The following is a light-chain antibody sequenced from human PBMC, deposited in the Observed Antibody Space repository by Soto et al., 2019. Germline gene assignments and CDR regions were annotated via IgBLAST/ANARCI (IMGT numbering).Light chain of an antibody. CDR3: QQYYSYLYT. Sequence: AIRMTQSPSSLSASTGDRVTITCRASQGISSYLAWYQQKPGKAPKLLIYAASTLQSGVPSRFSGSGSGTDFTLTISCLQSEDFATYYCQQYYSYLYTFGQGNKLEIK. V-gene: IGKV1-8*01. CDR1: QGISSY. CDR2: AAS. J-gene: IGKJ2*01.